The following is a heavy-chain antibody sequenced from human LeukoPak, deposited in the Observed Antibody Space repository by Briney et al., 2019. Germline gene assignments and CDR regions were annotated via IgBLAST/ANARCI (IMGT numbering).Heavy chain of an antibody. V-gene: IGHV4-30-2*01. Sequence: KPSETLSLTCTVSGYSISSGGYSWTWIRQPPGKGLEWIGYIYHTGSTYYNPSLKSRVTISVDRSKNQFSLRLTSVTAADTAVYYCARLDSGSYSIDYWGQGTLVTVSS. CDR2: IYHTGST. J-gene: IGHJ4*02. CDR1: GYSISSGGYS. D-gene: IGHD3-10*01. CDR3: ARLDSGSYSIDY.